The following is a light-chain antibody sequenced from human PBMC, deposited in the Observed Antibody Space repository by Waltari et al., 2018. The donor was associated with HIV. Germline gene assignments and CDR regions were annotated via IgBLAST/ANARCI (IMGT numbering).Light chain of an antibody. CDR2: GKN. Sequence: SSELTQDPAVSVALGQKVRITCQGDSLRSYYASWYQQKPGQAPVLVIYGKNNRPSGIPDRFSGSSSGNTASLTITGAQAEDEADYYCNSRDSSGNHLNWVFGGGTKLTVL. CDR1: SLRSYY. CDR3: NSRDSSGNHLNWV. V-gene: IGLV3-19*01. J-gene: IGLJ3*02.